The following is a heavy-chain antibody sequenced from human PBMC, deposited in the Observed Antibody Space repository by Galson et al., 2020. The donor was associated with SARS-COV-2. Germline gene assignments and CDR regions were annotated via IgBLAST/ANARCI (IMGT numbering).Heavy chain of an antibody. J-gene: IGHJ3*02. V-gene: IGHV4-38-2*01. CDR3: ARPLFRFLEGRGAFDI. Sequence: SETLSLTCAVSGYSISSGYYWGWIRQPPGKGLEWIGSIYHSGSTYYNPSLKSRVTISVDTSKNQFSLKLSSVTAADTAVYYCARPLFRFLEGRGAFDIWGQGTMVTVSS. D-gene: IGHD3-3*01. CDR2: IYHSGST. CDR1: GYSISSGYY.